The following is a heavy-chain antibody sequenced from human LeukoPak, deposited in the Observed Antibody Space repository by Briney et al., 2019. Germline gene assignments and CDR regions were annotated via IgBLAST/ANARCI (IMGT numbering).Heavy chain of an antibody. CDR2: ISAYNGNT. Sequence: ASVKVSCKASGGTFSSYAISWVRQAPGQGREWMGWISAYNGNTNYAQKLQGRVTMTTHTSTSTAYMELRSLRSDDTAVYYCARAPLGGWFDPWGPGTLVTVSS. V-gene: IGHV1-18*01. CDR1: GGTFSSYA. CDR3: ARAPLGGWFDP. J-gene: IGHJ5*02.